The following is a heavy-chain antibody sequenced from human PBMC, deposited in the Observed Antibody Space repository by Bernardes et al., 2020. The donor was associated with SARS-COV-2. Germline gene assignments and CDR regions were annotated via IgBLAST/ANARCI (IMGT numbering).Heavy chain of an antibody. J-gene: IGHJ4*02. Sequence: ASVKVSCKASGYTFAGYGITWVRQAPGQGLEWMGWISAYTGETHYAQKFQGRVAMTTDTSTTTAYMEMRSLRSDDTAVYFCAKTLASYGYEYYFDFWGQGTLVTVSS. CDR2: ISAYTGET. CDR1: GYTFAGYG. CDR3: AKTLASYGYEYYFDF. V-gene: IGHV1-18*01. D-gene: IGHD5-18*01.